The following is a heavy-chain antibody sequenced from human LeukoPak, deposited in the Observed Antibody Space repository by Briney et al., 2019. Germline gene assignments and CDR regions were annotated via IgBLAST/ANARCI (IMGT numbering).Heavy chain of an antibody. CDR2: LHHSAIT. J-gene: IGHJ4*02. V-gene: IGHV4-38-2*01. D-gene: IGHD3-22*01. CDR1: GYSITTYYW. CDR3: ARVGGNDSTGHYSVDY. Sequence: SETLSLTCAVSGYSITTYYWCCLIRHTPRRVLECIGILHHSAITSYNPSLKSRVTISVDTYKNQFSLRLSSVTAADTAVYYCARVGGNDSTGHYSVDYWGQGTLVTVSS.